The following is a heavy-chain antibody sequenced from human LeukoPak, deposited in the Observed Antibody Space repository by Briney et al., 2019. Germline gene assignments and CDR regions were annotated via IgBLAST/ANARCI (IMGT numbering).Heavy chain of an antibody. J-gene: IGHJ4*02. CDR3: ARGKPVYFYGSGSYLASPFDS. CDR1: GYTFTSYG. Sequence: ASVKVSCKASGYTFTSYGISWVRQAPGQGLEWMGWISTYNGNTNYAQMLQGRITMTTDTSTSPAYMELRSLRSDDTAVYYCARGKPVYFYGSGSYLASPFDSWGQGTLVTVSS. V-gene: IGHV1-18*01. CDR2: ISTYNGNT. D-gene: IGHD3-10*01.